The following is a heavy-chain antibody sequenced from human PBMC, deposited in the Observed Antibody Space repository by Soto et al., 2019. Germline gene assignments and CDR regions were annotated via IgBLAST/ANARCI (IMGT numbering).Heavy chain of an antibody. D-gene: IGHD2-8*02. Sequence: GASVKVSCKASGFTFTSSAVHWVRQARGQRLEWIARINATGGNTNYAQKFQERITMTMDTSTSTAYMELSSLTSEDTAMYYCARHLAAGDVWGQGTLVTVSS. CDR1: GFTFTSSA. CDR2: INATGGNT. CDR3: ARHLAAGDV. V-gene: IGHV1-58*01. J-gene: IGHJ4*02.